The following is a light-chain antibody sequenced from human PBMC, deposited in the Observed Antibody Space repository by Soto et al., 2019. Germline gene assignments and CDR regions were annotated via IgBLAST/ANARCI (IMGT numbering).Light chain of an antibody. V-gene: IGLV2-14*01. J-gene: IGLJ1*01. Sequence: QSVLTQPASVSGSPGQSTTISCTGTSSDVGGYNYVSWYQQHPGKAPKLMIYEVSNRPSGVSNRFSGSKSGNTASLTISGLQAEDEADYYCSSYTSSSTLHVFXTGTKVTVL. CDR2: EVS. CDR3: SSYTSSSTLHV. CDR1: SSDVGGYNY.